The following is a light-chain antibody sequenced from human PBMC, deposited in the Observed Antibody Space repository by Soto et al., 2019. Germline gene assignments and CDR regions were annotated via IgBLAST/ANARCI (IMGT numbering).Light chain of an antibody. J-gene: IGKJ1*01. CDR2: DAS. CDR3: QQYYTYSWT. V-gene: IGKV1-5*01. Sequence: DIQMTQSPSTLSASVGDRVTITCRASQSISTWLAWYQQKPGKAPKLLIYDASSLESGVPSRFSGSGSGTELTLTISSLQPDDFATYYCQQYYTYSWTFGQGTKVEF. CDR1: QSISTW.